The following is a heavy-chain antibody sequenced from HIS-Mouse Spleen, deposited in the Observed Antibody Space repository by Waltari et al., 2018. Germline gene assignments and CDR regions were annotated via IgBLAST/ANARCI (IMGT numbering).Heavy chain of an antibody. J-gene: IGHJ6*02. CDR1: GYTFTSYD. Sequence: QVQLVQSGAEVKKPGASVKVSCKASGYTFTSYDINWVRQATGQGLEWMGWVHPNSGNTGYAQKVQGRVTMTRNTSISTAYMELSSLRSEDTAVYYCARVCGSSWYYYYYGMDVWGQGTTVTVSS. CDR2: VHPNSGNT. CDR3: ARVCGSSWYYYYYGMDV. V-gene: IGHV1-8*01. D-gene: IGHD6-13*01.